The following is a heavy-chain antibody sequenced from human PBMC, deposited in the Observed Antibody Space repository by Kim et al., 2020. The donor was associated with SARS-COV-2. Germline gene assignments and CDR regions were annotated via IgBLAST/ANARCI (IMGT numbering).Heavy chain of an antibody. D-gene: IGHD3-16*01. CDR2: IYPVDSDT. Sequence: GESLKISCKDSGYNFPNYWIGWVRQMPGKGLEWIGIIYPVDSDTRYNPSFQGRVTISADKSINTAYLQWSSLKASDTAMYYCARHYEGGREPTTGDFDNWGRGTLVTVSS. J-gene: IGHJ4*02. CDR1: GYNFPNYW. CDR3: ARHYEGGREPTTGDFDN. V-gene: IGHV5-51*01.